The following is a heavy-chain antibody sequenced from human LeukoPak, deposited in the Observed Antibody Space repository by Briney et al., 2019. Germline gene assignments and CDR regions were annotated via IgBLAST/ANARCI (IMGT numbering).Heavy chain of an antibody. J-gene: IGHJ2*01. CDR3: ARSQNSYGCSYWYFDL. CDR2: ISAYNGNT. CDR1: GYTFTSYG. D-gene: IGHD5-18*01. V-gene: IGHV1-18*01. Sequence: GASVKVSCKASGYTFTSYGISWVRQAPGQGLEWMGWISAYNGNTNYAQKLQGRVTMTTDTSTSTAYMELRSLRSDDTAVYYCARSQNSYGCSYWYFDLWGRGTLVTVSS.